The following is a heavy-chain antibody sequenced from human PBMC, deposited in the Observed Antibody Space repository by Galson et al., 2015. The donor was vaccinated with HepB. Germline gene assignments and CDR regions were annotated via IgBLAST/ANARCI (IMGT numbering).Heavy chain of an antibody. CDR2: TSTDGSDK. Sequence: SLRLSCEASAFTFSSYSMNWVRQAPGKGLEWVAITSTDGSDKYYAHSVKGRFTVSRDTSKNTRYLQMNSLRTEDTAVYYCAREARDYCFEYWGQGTLVTVSS. D-gene: IGHD2/OR15-2a*01. V-gene: IGHV3-30*04. CDR3: AREARDYCFEY. CDR1: AFTFSSYS. J-gene: IGHJ4*02.